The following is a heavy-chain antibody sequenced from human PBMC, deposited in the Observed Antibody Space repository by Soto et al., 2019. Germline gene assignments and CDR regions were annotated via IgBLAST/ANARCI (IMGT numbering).Heavy chain of an antibody. CDR1: GFISAYY. J-gene: IGHJ4*02. Sequence: SETLSLTCTVSGFISAYYWSWIRQPAGKGLEWTGRIYGSGNSNFNPSLNGRATISVDMSKNQFTLILRSVTAADTAVYYCARESGSSRHLDYWGPGILVTVSS. V-gene: IGHV4-4*07. D-gene: IGHD6-13*01. CDR2: IYGSGNS. CDR3: ARESGSSRHLDY.